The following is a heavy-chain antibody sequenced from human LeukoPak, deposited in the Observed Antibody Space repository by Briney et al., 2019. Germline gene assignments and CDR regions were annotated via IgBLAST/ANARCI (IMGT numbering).Heavy chain of an antibody. J-gene: IGHJ4*02. Sequence: SETLSLTGPVSGGSFSSYYGSWIRQPPGRGLRGIGYIYYSGSTNYNPSLKSRVTISVDTSKNQFSLKLSSVTAADTAVYYCARAVPPAARIRLDYWGQGTLVTVSS. V-gene: IGHV4-59*01. CDR3: ARAVPPAARIRLDY. CDR2: IYYSGST. D-gene: IGHD2-2*01. CDR1: GGSFSSYY.